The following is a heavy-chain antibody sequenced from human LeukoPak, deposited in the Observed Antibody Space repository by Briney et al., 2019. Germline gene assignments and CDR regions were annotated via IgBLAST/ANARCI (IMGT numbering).Heavy chain of an antibody. CDR3: AKDMYPDSSGWSNYFDY. CDR2: ISGSGGST. V-gene: IGHV3-23*01. Sequence: GGSLRLSCAASGFTFSSYAMSWVHQAPGKGLEWVSAISGSGGSTYYADSVKGRFTISRDNSKNTLYLQMNSLRAEDTAVYYCAKDMYPDSSGWSNYFDYWGQGTLVTVSS. CDR1: GFTFSSYA. J-gene: IGHJ4*02. D-gene: IGHD6-19*01.